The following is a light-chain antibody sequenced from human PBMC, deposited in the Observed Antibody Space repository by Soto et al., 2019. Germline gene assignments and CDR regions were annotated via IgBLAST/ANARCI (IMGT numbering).Light chain of an antibody. CDR2: GAS. J-gene: IGKJ1*01. CDR1: QSVSSN. V-gene: IGKV3-15*01. CDR3: QQYNNWRGA. Sequence: EIVMTQSPATLSVSPGERATLSCRASQSVSSNLAWYQQKPGQAPRLLIYGASTRATGIRARFSGSGSGTEFTLTINSLQSEDFAVYYCQQYNNWRGAFGQGTKVEIK.